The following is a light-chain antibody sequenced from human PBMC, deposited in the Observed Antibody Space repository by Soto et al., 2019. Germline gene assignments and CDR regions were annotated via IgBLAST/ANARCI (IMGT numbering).Light chain of an antibody. Sequence: EVVMTQSPATLSVSPGERATLSCRASQSVNANLAWYQQKPGQAPRLLIHGASNRATGIPARFSGSGFGTEFILTISRLQSDAFAVYYCQQYNTWLWTFGQGPKVEI. CDR2: GAS. CDR1: QSVNAN. J-gene: IGKJ1*01. V-gene: IGKV3-15*01. CDR3: QQYNTWLWT.